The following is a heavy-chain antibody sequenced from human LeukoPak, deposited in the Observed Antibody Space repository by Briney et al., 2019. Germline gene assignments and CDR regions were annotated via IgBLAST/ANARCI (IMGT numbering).Heavy chain of an antibody. D-gene: IGHD6-13*01. Sequence: GGSLRLSCAASGFTFSSYGMHWVRQAPGKGLEWVAFIRYDGSNKYYADSVKGRFTISRDNSKNTLYLQMNSLRAEDTAVYYCAKDYGIAAARGYYMDVWGKGTTVTVSS. J-gene: IGHJ6*03. CDR1: GFTFSSYG. CDR3: AKDYGIAAARGYYMDV. V-gene: IGHV3-30*02. CDR2: IRYDGSNK.